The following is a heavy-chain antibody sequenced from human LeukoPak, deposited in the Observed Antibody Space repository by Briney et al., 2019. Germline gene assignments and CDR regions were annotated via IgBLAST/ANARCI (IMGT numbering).Heavy chain of an antibody. CDR1: GYSFTSHW. Sequence: GESLKISRKPSGYSFTSHWIAWVRQMPGRGLEWMGIIFPGDFDTRYSPSFQSQVTISADKSISTAYLEWSSLTASDTAIYYCARARHCASSSCIHDFWGPGTQVTVSS. CDR3: ARARHCASSSCIHDF. CDR2: IFPGDFDT. J-gene: IGHJ4*02. D-gene: IGHD2-21*01. V-gene: IGHV5-51*01.